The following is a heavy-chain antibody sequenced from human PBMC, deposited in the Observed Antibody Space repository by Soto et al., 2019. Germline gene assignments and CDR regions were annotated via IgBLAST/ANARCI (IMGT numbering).Heavy chain of an antibody. CDR3: ARVRIFGVPGWFDP. CDR2: ISSSGTTI. J-gene: IGHJ5*02. CDR1: GFTFSKYE. D-gene: IGHD3-3*01. V-gene: IGHV3-48*03. Sequence: EVQLVESGGGLVQPGGSLRLSCAASGFTFSKYEMNWVRQAPGKGLEWVSYISSSGTTIYSADSVKGRFTISRDNAKNSLYLQMNSLRAEDTAVYYCARVRIFGVPGWFDPWGQGTLVTVSS.